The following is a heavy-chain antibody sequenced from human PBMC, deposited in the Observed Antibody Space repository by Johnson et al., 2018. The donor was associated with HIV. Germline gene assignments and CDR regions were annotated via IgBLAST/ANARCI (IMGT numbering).Heavy chain of an antibody. D-gene: IGHD3-22*01. J-gene: IGHJ3*01. Sequence: VQLVESGGDLVQPGGSLRLSSAASGFTFSKCDMHWVRQATGEGLQWVSGISWTSGSIGYADSVKGRFTISRDNAKNSLYLQMNSLRAEDTAVYYCARFDGFITTLRVIGDAFDVWGQGTMVTVSS. CDR3: ARFDGFITTLRVIGDAFDV. CDR2: ISWTSGSI. CDR1: GFTFSKCD. V-gene: IGHV3-9*01.